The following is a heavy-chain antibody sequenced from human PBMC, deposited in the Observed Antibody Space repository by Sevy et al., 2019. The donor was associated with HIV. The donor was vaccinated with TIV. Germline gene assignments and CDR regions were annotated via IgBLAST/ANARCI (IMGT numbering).Heavy chain of an antibody. CDR3: ARDGPYSSSWRNYFDY. CDR1: GFTFSSYA. J-gene: IGHJ4*02. D-gene: IGHD6-13*01. Sequence: GGSLRLSCAASGFTFSSYAMHWVRQAPGKGLEWVAVISYDGSNKYYADSVKGRFTISRDNSKNTLYLQMNSLRAEDTAVYYCARDGPYSSSWRNYFDYWGQRTLVTVSS. CDR2: ISYDGSNK. V-gene: IGHV3-30-3*01.